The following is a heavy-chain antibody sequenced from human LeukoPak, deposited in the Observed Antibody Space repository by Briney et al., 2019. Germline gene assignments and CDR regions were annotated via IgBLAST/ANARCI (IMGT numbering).Heavy chain of an antibody. CDR1: GFTFSTYW. V-gene: IGHV3-74*01. D-gene: IGHD1-1*01. CDR2: IDGEGSVT. Sequence: GGSLRLSCAASGFTFSTYWMHWVRQAPRKGLVWVSRIDGEGSVTKYTDSVKGRFTISRDNARNTVYLQMNSLRAEDTAVYYCTTGGSYFFDYWGQGTLVTVSS. J-gene: IGHJ4*02. CDR3: TTGGSYFFDY.